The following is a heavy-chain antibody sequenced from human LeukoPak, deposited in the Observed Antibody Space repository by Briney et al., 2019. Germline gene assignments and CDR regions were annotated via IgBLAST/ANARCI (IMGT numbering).Heavy chain of an antibody. V-gene: IGHV1-8*01. CDR2: MNPNSGNT. Sequence: ALVTVSCTASGYTFTSYDINWVRQATGQGLEWMGWMNPNSGNTGYAQKFQGRVTVTRDTSTSTVHMELSGLRSEDTAVYYCARDQEAFDYWGQGTLVTVSS. CDR3: ARDQEAFDY. CDR1: GYTFTSYD. J-gene: IGHJ4*02.